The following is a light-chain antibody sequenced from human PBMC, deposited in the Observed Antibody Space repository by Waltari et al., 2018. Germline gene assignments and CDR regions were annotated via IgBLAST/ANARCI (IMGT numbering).Light chain of an antibody. CDR1: QSIDRW. CDR3: QQYYSDSIT. Sequence: DIQMTQSPSTLSASVGDRATITCRASQSIDRWLAWHQQKPGKAPKALIYKTSSLESGVPSRFSGSGSGTEFTLTISSLQPDDFATYYCQQYYSDSITFGQGTRLEIK. CDR2: KTS. V-gene: IGKV1-5*03. J-gene: IGKJ5*01.